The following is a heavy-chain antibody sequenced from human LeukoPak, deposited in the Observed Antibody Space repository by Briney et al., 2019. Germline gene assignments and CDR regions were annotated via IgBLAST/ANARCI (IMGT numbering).Heavy chain of an antibody. CDR3: ARVLSAAGFDFDY. CDR2: ISSSSSYI. CDR1: GFTFSSYS. V-gene: IGHV3-21*01. J-gene: IGHJ4*02. D-gene: IGHD3-10*01. Sequence: PGGSLRLSCAASGFTFSSYSMNWVRQAPGQGLEWVSSISSSSSYIYYADSVKGRFTISRDNAKNSLYPQMNSLRAEDTAVYYCARVLSAAGFDFDYWGQGTLVTVSS.